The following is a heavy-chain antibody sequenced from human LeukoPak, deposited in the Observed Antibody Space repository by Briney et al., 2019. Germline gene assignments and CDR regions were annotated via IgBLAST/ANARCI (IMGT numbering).Heavy chain of an antibody. CDR1: GFTFSSYT. J-gene: IGHJ4*02. Sequence: PGRSLRLSCAASGFTFSSYTIHWVRQPPGKGLEWVAVISFDGSNKYYADSVKGRFTISRDNSKNTLYVQMDSLRVEDTAVYYCATGGGQYYDYWGQGTLVTVSS. V-gene: IGHV3-30-3*01. D-gene: IGHD3-22*01. CDR2: ISFDGSNK. CDR3: ATGGGQYYDY.